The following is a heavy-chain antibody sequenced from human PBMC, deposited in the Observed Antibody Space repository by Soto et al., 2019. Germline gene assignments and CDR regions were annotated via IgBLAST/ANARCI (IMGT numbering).Heavy chain of an antibody. D-gene: IGHD6-19*01. CDR2: IYSSGST. J-gene: IGHJ2*01. CDR1: GRSISSGRSY. V-gene: IGHV4-39*01. Sequence: LSLTCTLSGRSISSGRSYWGWIRQPPGKGLEWIASIYSSGSTYYNMSLKSRVTISVDASKNQFSLKVTSVTAADTAVYFCARRGVEGGGWRYFDIWGRGXLVTVCS. CDR3: ARRGVEGGGWRYFDI.